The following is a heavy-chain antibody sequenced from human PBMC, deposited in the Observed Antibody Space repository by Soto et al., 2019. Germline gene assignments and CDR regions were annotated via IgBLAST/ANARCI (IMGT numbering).Heavy chain of an antibody. CDR3: ARDRAAGGY. Sequence: GGSLRLSCAASGFSFSTYEMNWVRQAPGKGLEWVAYISSGSDTIHYADSVRGRFTVSRGNAKNSLYLQMNSLRVEDTALYYCARDRAAGGYWGQGTLVTVSS. D-gene: IGHD6-13*01. CDR1: GFSFSTYE. V-gene: IGHV3-48*03. J-gene: IGHJ4*02. CDR2: ISSGSDTI.